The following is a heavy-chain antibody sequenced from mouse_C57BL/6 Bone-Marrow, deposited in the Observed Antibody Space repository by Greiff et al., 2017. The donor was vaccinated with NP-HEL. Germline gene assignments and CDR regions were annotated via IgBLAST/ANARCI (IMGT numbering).Heavy chain of an antibody. Sequence: EVQVVESGGGLVQPKGSLKLSCAASGFSFNTYAMNWVRQAPGKGLEWVARIRSKSNNYATYYADSVKDRFTISRDDSESMLYLQMNNLKTEDTAMYYCVSPYGNGFAYWGQGTLVTVSA. V-gene: IGHV10-1*01. D-gene: IGHD2-1*01. CDR1: GFSFNTYA. J-gene: IGHJ3*01. CDR2: IRSKSNNYAT. CDR3: VSPYGNGFAY.